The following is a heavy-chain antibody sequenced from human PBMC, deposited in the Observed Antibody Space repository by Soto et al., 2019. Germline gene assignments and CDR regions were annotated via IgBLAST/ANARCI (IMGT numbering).Heavy chain of an antibody. CDR1: GYTFTIYG. CDR3: AREDPARLN. V-gene: IGHV1-18*01. J-gene: IGHJ4*02. CDR2: ISAYNGNT. Sequence: QVQLVQSGAEVKNPGASAKVSCKASGYTFTIYGISWVRQAPGQGLEWRGWISAYNGNTNYAQKLQGSVTMTTDPSTRTAYMELRSLRSDDTDVYYCAREDPARLNRGQGPVVTFSS.